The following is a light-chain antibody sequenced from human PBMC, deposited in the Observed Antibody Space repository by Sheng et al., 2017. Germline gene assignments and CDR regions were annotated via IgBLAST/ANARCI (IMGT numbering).Light chain of an antibody. Sequence: DIQMTQSPSTLSASVGERVTITCRASQSISTWLAWYQQKPGKAPHLLISRASSLESGVPSRFSGSRSGTEFTLTISSLQPDDLATYYCQQYDDYITFGQGTKLEIK. V-gene: IGKV1-5*03. CDR3: QQYDDYIT. CDR2: RAS. J-gene: IGKJ2*01. CDR1: QSISTW.